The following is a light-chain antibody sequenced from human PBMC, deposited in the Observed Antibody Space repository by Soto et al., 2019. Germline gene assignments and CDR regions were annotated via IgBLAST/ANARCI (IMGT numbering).Light chain of an antibody. Sequence: EIVMTQSPATLSVSPGERATLSCRASQSVSSNLAWYQQKPGQAPRLLIYGASIRATGITARFSGSGSGTEFTLTISSLQSEDFAVYHCQQYDNWPPGTFGQGTKVEI. CDR1: QSVSSN. CDR2: GAS. V-gene: IGKV3-15*01. J-gene: IGKJ1*01. CDR3: QQYDNWPPGT.